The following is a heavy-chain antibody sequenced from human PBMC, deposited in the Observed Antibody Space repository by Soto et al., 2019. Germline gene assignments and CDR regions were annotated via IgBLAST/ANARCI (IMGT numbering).Heavy chain of an antibody. CDR2: ISHSGST. CDR1: GGSISSAAYY. V-gene: IGHV4-31*03. Sequence: SSETLSLTCTVSGGSISSAAYYWSWIRQHPGKGLEWIGYISHSGSTNYNQSLKSRVIISVDTSKNQFSLILTSVTAADTAVYYCAREYTYGSNFFDCWGQGALVTVSS. D-gene: IGHD5-18*01. CDR3: AREYTYGSNFFDC. J-gene: IGHJ4*02.